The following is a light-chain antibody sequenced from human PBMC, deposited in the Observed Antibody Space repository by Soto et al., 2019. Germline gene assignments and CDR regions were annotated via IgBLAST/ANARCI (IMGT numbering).Light chain of an antibody. V-gene: IGLV2-11*01. Sequence: QSVLTQARSVSGSPGQSVTISCTGTSSDVGGYNYVSWYLQHPGKAPKLMIYDVSKRPSGVPDRFSGSKSGNTASLTISGLKAEDEADWYCCSYAVSSTPSGFGTAPKVT. J-gene: IGLJ1*01. CDR3: CSYAVSSTPSG. CDR1: SSDVGGYNY. CDR2: DVS.